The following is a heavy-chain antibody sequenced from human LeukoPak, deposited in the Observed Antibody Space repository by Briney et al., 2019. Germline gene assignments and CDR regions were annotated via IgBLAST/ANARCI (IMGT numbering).Heavy chain of an antibody. Sequence: GGSLRLSCAASGFTFSSYAMSWVRQAPGKGLEWVSAISGSGGSTYYADSVKGWFTISRDNSKNTLYLQMNSLRAEDTAVYYCAKGDFWSGYYTGYGYWGQGTLVTVSS. CDR3: AKGDFWSGYYTGYGY. D-gene: IGHD3-3*01. V-gene: IGHV3-23*01. CDR1: GFTFSSYA. J-gene: IGHJ4*02. CDR2: ISGSGGST.